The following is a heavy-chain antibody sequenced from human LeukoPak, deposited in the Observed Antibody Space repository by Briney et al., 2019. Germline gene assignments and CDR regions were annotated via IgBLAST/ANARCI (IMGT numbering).Heavy chain of an antibody. CDR2: ISSSSSYI. J-gene: IGHJ3*02. CDR3: ARDREFVCSGGSCYHDAFDI. Sequence: GGSLRLSCAASGFTFSSHGMNWVRQAPGKGLEWVSSISSSSSYIYYADSVKGRFTISRDNAKNSLYLQMNSLRAEDTAVYYCARDREFVCSGGSCYHDAFDIWGQGTMVTVSS. CDR1: GFTFSSHG. V-gene: IGHV3-21*01. D-gene: IGHD2-15*01.